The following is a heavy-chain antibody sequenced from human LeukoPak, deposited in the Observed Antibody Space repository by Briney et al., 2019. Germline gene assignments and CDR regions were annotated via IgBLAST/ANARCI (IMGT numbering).Heavy chain of an antibody. J-gene: IGHJ5*02. Sequence: SGTLSLTCTVSGGSISSYYWSWIRQPPGKGLEWIGYIYYSGSTNYNPSLKSRVTISVDTSKNQFSLKLSSVTAADTAVYYCARNTGYSYGYWFDPWGQGTLVTVSS. CDR2: IYYSGST. V-gene: IGHV4-59*01. D-gene: IGHD5-18*01. CDR3: ARNTGYSYGYWFDP. CDR1: GGSISSYY.